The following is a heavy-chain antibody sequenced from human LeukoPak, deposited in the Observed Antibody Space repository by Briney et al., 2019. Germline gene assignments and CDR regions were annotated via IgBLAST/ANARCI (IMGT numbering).Heavy chain of an antibody. V-gene: IGHV3-30*18. D-gene: IGHD6-19*01. CDR3: AKDRYSSGWGDFDY. CDR1: GFTFSSYG. CDR2: ISSDGSNK. Sequence: GGPLRLSCAASGFTFSSYGMHWVRQAPGKGLEWVAIISSDGSNKYYADSVKGRFTISRDNSKNTLYLQMNSLRAEDTAVYYCAKDRYSSGWGDFDYWGQGTLVTVSS. J-gene: IGHJ4*02.